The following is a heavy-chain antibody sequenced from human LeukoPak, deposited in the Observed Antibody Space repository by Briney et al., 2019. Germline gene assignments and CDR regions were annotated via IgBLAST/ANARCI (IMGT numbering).Heavy chain of an antibody. Sequence: GRSLRLSCAASGFTFSSFGMHWVRQAPGKGLEWVAVISYDGSNKYYADSVKGRFTVSRDNSKNTLYLQMNSLRAEDTAVYYCAKRMGPSIAAADLDYWGQGTLVTVSS. CDR3: AKRMGPSIAAADLDY. CDR2: ISYDGSNK. CDR1: GFTFSSFG. J-gene: IGHJ4*02. V-gene: IGHV3-30*18. D-gene: IGHD6-13*01.